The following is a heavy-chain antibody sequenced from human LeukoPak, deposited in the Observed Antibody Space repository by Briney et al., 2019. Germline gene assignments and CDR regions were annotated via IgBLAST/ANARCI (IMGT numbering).Heavy chain of an antibody. J-gene: IGHJ6*03. D-gene: IGHD6-19*01. CDR2: ISSSGSTI. CDR3: ARVGQWLLFYYYYYMDV. V-gene: IGHV3-11*04. CDR1: GFTFSDYY. Sequence: GVSLRLSCAASGFTFSDYYMSWIRQAPGKGLEWVSYISSSGSTIYYADSVKGRFTISRDNAKNSLYLQMNSLRAEDTAVYYCARVGQWLLFYYYYYMDVWGKGTTVTVSS.